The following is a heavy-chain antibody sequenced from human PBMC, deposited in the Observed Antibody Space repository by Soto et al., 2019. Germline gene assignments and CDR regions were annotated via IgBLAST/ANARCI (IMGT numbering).Heavy chain of an antibody. J-gene: IGHJ6*02. V-gene: IGHV1-24*01. CDR2: FDPEDGET. Sequence: ASVKVSCKVSGYTLTELSMHWVRQAPGKGLEWMGGFDPEDGETIYAQKFQGRVTMTEDTSTDTAYMELNSLRSEDTAVYYCATVGIVGASYYGMDVWGQGTTVTVSS. D-gene: IGHD1-26*01. CDR1: GYTLTELS. CDR3: ATVGIVGASYYGMDV.